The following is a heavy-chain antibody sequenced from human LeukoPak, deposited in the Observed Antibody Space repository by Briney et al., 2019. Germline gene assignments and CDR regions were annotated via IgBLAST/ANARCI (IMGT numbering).Heavy chain of an antibody. J-gene: IGHJ4*02. CDR1: GFTFSSYA. Sequence: GGSQRLSCAASGFTFSSYAMSWVRQAPGKGLEWVSAISGSGGSTYYADSVKGRFTISRDNSKNTLYLQMNSLRAEDTAVYYCAKLSGRYDFWSGYSDYWGQGTLVTVSS. V-gene: IGHV3-23*01. CDR3: AKLSGRYDFWSGYSDY. CDR2: ISGSGGST. D-gene: IGHD3-3*01.